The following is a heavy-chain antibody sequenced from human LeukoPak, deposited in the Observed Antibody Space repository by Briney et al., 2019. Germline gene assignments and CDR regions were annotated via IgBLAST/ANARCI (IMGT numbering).Heavy chain of an antibody. CDR2: INSYGSST. J-gene: IGHJ4*02. Sequence: PGGSLRLSCAASGFTFSNYWMHWVRQAPGKGLVWVSRINSYGSSTSYADSVKGRFTISRDNAKNTLYLQMNSLGPEDTALYYCARGFDSSGRDYWGQGTLVTVSS. D-gene: IGHD3-22*01. CDR1: GFTFSNYW. V-gene: IGHV3-74*01. CDR3: ARGFDSSGRDY.